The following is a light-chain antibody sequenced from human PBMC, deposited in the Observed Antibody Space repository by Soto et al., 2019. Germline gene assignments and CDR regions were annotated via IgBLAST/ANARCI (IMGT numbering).Light chain of an antibody. V-gene: IGKV3-11*01. Sequence: IVLTHAPGTLSLSPLERATLSFMSSQSVGSDLAWYQQKPGQAPRLLIDGASNRATGIPARFSGSGSGTDFTLTISSLEPEDFAVYYCRQYGYSLGFAFGGGTKWIS. CDR2: GAS. J-gene: IGKJ4*01. CDR1: QSVGSD. CDR3: RQYGYSLGFA.